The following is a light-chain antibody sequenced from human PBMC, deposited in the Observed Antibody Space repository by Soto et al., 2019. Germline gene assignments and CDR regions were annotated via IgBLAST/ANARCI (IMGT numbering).Light chain of an antibody. CDR3: QKYNSAPRA. CDR2: AAS. J-gene: IGKJ1*01. V-gene: IGKV1-27*01. Sequence: DNQMTQSPSSLSASVGDRVTITCRASQGINNYLAWYQQKSGKAPKLLIYAASTLQSGVPSRFSGSGSGADFTLTISSLQPEDVATYYCQKYNSAPRAFGQGTKVEIK. CDR1: QGINNY.